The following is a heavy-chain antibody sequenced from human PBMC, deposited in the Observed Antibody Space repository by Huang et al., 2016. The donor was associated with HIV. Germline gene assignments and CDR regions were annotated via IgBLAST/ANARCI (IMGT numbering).Heavy chain of an antibody. CDR2: SYYRGDP. D-gene: IGHD3-10*01. CDR1: GGSITDSNYY. CDR3: ARHFGSWSGYFDS. J-gene: IGHJ4*02. Sequence: QLQLQESGPGLVRPSETLSLICTVSGGSITDSNYYWGWIRQPPGKGLGGIGSSYYRGDPDYNPSLKSRVTMSVDTSKNRFSLDIRSVAVADTAIYYCARHFGSWSGYFDSWGQGTLVPVSS. V-gene: IGHV4-39*01.